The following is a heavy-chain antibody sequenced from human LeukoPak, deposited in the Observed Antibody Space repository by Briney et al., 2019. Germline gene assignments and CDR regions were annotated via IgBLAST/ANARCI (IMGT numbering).Heavy chain of an antibody. Sequence: GGSLRLSCAASGFTFSSYGMHWVRQAPGTGLEWVAFIQFDGNGEYYADSVKGRFTISRDNSKNTLYLQMNSLRAEDTAVYYCAESSTMILVGHFDYWGQGTLVTVSS. CDR3: AESSTMILVGHFDY. D-gene: IGHD3-22*01. J-gene: IGHJ4*02. CDR1: GFTFSSYG. V-gene: IGHV3-30*02. CDR2: IQFDGNGE.